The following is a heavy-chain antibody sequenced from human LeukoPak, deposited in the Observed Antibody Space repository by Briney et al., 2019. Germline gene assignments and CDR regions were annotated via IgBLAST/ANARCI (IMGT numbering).Heavy chain of an antibody. V-gene: IGHV3-23*01. CDR1: GFTFSSYV. D-gene: IGHD5-18*01. Sequence: GGSLRLSCAASGFTFSSYVMSWVRQAPGKGLEWVSAISGGGGSTYYADSVKGRFTISRDNSKNTLYLQMNNLRAEDTAVYYCARLSGYSYGSIDYWGQGTLVTVSS. J-gene: IGHJ4*02. CDR3: ARLSGYSYGSIDY. CDR2: ISGGGGST.